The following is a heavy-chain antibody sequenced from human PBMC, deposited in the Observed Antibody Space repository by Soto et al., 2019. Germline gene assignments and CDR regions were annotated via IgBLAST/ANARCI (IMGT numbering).Heavy chain of an antibody. J-gene: IGHJ6*03. CDR2: IYYSGST. D-gene: IGHD1-1*01. Sequence: ASETLSLTCTVSGGSISSSSYYWGWIRQPPGKGLEWIGSIYYSGSTYYNPSLKSRVTISVDTSKNQFSLKLSSVTAADTAVYYCAKERRAPPVPYDYYYRDVWGKGTTVTVSS. CDR1: GGSISSSSYY. CDR3: AKERRAPPVPYDYYYRDV. V-gene: IGHV4-39*02.